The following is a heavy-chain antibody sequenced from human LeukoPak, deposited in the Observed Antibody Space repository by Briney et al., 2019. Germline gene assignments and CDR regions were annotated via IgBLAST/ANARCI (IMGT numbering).Heavy chain of an antibody. J-gene: IGHJ3*02. D-gene: IGHD6-19*01. CDR2: TNHSGST. V-gene: IGHV4-39*07. CDR1: GGSISSGGYY. Sequence: SETLSLTCTVSGGSISSGGYYWSWIRQPPGKGLEWIGETNHSGSTNYNPSLKSRVTISVDTSKNQFSLKLSSVTAADTAVYYCARAAYSSGWIIWGQGTMVTVSS. CDR3: ARAAYSSGWII.